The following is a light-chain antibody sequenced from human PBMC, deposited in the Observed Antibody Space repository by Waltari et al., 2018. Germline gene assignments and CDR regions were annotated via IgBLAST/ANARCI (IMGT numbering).Light chain of an antibody. J-gene: IGKJ2*03. V-gene: IGKV2-40*01. CDR2: GGS. CDR3: VQAIAFPYS. Sequence: DIVLTQTPLSLPFPPGEPASISCRSTQSLLNRNGNTYLHWYRQKPGQAPQLLIYGGSNRATGVPDRFSGSGSGTDFTLKISKVEAEDVGVYYCVQAIAFPYSFGQGTKVEIK. CDR1: QSLLNRNGNTY.